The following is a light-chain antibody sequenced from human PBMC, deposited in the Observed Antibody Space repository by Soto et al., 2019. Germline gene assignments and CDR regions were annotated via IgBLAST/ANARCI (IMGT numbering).Light chain of an antibody. CDR3: QQCDNLPPT. CDR1: QDISNN. CDR2: GAY. V-gene: IGKV1-33*01. Sequence: DIQMTQSPSSLSASVGDRVTITCQASQDISNNLNWYQQTSGKAPKLLIYGAYNLETGVPSRFTGSQSGTGFTFTITSLQPEDVATYFCQQCDNLPPTFGGGTKVEI. J-gene: IGKJ4*01.